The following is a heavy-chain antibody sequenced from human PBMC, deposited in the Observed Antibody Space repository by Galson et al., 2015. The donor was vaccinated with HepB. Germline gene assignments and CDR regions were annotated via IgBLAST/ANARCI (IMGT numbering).Heavy chain of an antibody. CDR1: GFTFSSYW. J-gene: IGHJ3*02. CDR3: ARSYYYDSSGTGGNTVAFDI. D-gene: IGHD3-22*01. Sequence: SLRLSCAASGFTFSSYWMSWVRQAPGKGLEWVANIKQDGSEKYYVDSVKGRFTISRDNAKNSLYLQTNSLRAEDTAVYYCARSYYYDSSGTGGNTVAFDIWGQGTMVTVSS. CDR2: IKQDGSEK. V-gene: IGHV3-7*03.